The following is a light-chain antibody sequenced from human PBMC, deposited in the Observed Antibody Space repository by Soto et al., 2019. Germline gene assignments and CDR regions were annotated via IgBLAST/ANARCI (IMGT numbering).Light chain of an antibody. Sequence: QSVLTQPPSVSGAPGQRGTISCSGNSSNIGAGFDVHWYQQLPGAAPKLLVYASTNRPSGVPDRCFGAKSDTSASLAITGRQIDDEADYYCWADDTGLTGHVLLGGGTKLTVL. J-gene: IGLJ2*01. V-gene: IGLV1-40*01. CDR1: SSNIGAGFD. CDR2: AST. CDR3: WADDTGLTGHVL.